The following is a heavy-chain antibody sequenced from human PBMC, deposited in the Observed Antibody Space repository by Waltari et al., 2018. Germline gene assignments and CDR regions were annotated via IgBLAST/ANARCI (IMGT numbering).Heavy chain of an antibody. D-gene: IGHD1-1*01. J-gene: IGHJ6*02. CDR3: AIDGTNGMDV. CDR2: ISSSSSYI. V-gene: IGHV3-21*01. CDR1: GFTFSSYS. Sequence: VQLVASGGGLVKTGWSLRLSCAASGFTFSSYSMNWVRQVPGKGLEWFASISSSSSYIYYADSVKGRITVARDNAKDSLYLQMNSLRAEDTAVYYCAIDGTNGMDVWGQGTPVTVSS.